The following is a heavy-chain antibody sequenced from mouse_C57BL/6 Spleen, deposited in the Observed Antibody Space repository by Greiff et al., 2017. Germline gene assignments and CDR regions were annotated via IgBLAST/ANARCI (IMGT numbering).Heavy chain of an antibody. Sequence: EVKLVESGGGLLKPGGSLKLSCAASGFTFSDYGMHWVRQAPEKGLEWVAYISSGSSTIYYADTVKGRFTISRDNAKNTLFLQMTSLRSEDTAIYYCARGDDYGVYFDYWGQGTTLTVSS. CDR2: ISSGSSTI. D-gene: IGHD2-4*01. CDR1: GFTFSDYG. J-gene: IGHJ2*01. V-gene: IGHV5-17*01. CDR3: ARGDDYGVYFDY.